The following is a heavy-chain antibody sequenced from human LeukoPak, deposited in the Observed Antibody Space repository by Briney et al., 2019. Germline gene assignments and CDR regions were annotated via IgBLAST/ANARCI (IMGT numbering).Heavy chain of an antibody. Sequence: PSETLSLTCTVSGGSISSDYWQWIRQPPGKGLEWVGYIYNSGNNHYNSSLKSRVTISIDTSKNQFSLKLASVTAADTAVYYCARHLGPHSGSHILFDYWGQGTLVTVSS. CDR2: IYNSGNN. V-gene: IGHV4-59*08. D-gene: IGHD1-26*01. J-gene: IGHJ4*02. CDR1: GGSISSDY. CDR3: ARHLGPHSGSHILFDY.